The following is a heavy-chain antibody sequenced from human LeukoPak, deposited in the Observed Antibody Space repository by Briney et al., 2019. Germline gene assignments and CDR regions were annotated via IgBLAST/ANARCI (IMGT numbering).Heavy chain of an antibody. Sequence: GGSLRLSCAASGLTFSRYGMYWVRQAPGKGLEWVAVISHDGTNKNYADSVKGRFTISRDNSKNTLDLQMNSLSAEDTAVYYCAKDRSTIGYRYGLDYWGQGTLVTVSS. D-gene: IGHD5-18*01. CDR3: AKDRSTIGYRYGLDY. CDR1: GLTFSRYG. CDR2: ISHDGTNK. V-gene: IGHV3-30*18. J-gene: IGHJ4*02.